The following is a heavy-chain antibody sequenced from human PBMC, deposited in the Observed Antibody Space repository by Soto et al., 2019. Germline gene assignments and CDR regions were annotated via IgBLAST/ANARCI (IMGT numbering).Heavy chain of an antibody. J-gene: IGHJ6*02. D-gene: IGHD1-26*01. Sequence: VGSLRFSCAASGFTFNSYGMHWVRQGPGNGLEWVAFISYDSTKTYYADSVKGRFTISRDNSNIALYVQMNSLTGEGTAVYYCARTRSAWSDFHYYSLDVWGQGTTVTVSS. CDR1: GFTFNSYG. V-gene: IGHV3-30*03. CDR2: ISYDSTKT. CDR3: ARTRSAWSDFHYYSLDV.